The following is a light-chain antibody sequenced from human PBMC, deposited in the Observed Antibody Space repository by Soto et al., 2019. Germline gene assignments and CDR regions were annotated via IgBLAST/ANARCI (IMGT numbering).Light chain of an antibody. Sequence: DIQMTQSPSTLSASVGDRVTITCRASQNISSWLAWYQQTLGAAPKVLIYKASTLERGVPSRFSGSGSGTDFTLTISRLEPEDFAVYYCHQFGSSPLAFTFGQGTKLEI. CDR2: KAS. J-gene: IGKJ2*01. V-gene: IGKV1-5*03. CDR1: QNISSW. CDR3: HQFGSSPLAFT.